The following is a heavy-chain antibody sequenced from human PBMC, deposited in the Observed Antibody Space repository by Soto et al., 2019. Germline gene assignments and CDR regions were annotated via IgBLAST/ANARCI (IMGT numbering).Heavy chain of an antibody. V-gene: IGHV1-69*13. CDR3: ARYDSVGATDYFDY. CDR2: IIPIFGTA. CDR1: GGTFSSYA. Sequence: GASVKVSCKASGGTFSSYAISWVRQAPGQGLEWMGGIIPIFGTANYAQKFQGRVTITADESTSTAYMELSSLRSEDTAVYYCARYDSVGATDYFDYWGQGTLVTVSS. D-gene: IGHD1-26*01. J-gene: IGHJ4*02.